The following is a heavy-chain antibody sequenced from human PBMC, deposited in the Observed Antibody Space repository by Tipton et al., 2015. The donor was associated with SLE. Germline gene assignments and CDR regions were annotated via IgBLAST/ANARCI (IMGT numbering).Heavy chain of an antibody. D-gene: IGHD3-16*01. Sequence: SLRLSCAVSGFSFSRYVMSWLRQAPGKGLEWVSTISVNGDNTYYADSVKGRFTISRDNSKSTLYLQMNSLRADDTAVYYCATDRGDYDSWGQGTLVTVSS. V-gene: IGHV3-23*01. CDR3: ATDRGDYDS. CDR2: ISVNGDNT. J-gene: IGHJ5*01. CDR1: GFSFSRYV.